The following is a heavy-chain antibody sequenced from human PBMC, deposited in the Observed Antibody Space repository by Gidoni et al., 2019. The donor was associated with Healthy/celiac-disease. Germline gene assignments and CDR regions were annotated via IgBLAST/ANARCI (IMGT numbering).Heavy chain of an antibody. CDR1: GFTFTSYR. V-gene: IGHV3-30*18. Sequence: QVQLVESGGGVVQPGRSLRLSCAASGFTFTSYRIHCVRPAPGKGLEWVAVIAYDGSNKYYADSVKGRFTISRDNSKNTLYLQMNSLRAEDTAVYYCAKDLWEILDRLAYCGGDCYSLFDYWGQGTLVTVSS. D-gene: IGHD2-21*02. CDR3: AKDLWEILDRLAYCGGDCYSLFDY. CDR2: IAYDGSNK. J-gene: IGHJ4*02.